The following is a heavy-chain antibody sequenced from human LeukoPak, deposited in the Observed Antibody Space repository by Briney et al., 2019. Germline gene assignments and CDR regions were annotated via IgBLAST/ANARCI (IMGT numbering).Heavy chain of an antibody. V-gene: IGHV4-4*07. CDR2: IYTSGST. CDR3: ASTERCSTTCPLDY. D-gene: IGHD2-2*01. Sequence: SETLSLTCTVSGGSISSYYWSWIRQPAGKGLEWIGRIYTSGSTNYNPSLKSRVTMSVDTSKKQFSLKLSSVTAADTAVYYCASTERCSTTCPLDYWGQGTLVTVSS. CDR1: GGSISSYY. J-gene: IGHJ4*02.